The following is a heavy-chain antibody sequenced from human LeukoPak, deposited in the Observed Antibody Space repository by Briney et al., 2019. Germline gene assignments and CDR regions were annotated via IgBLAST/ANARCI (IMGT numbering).Heavy chain of an antibody. J-gene: IGHJ4*02. CDR1: GGSFSGYY. Sequence: PSETLSLTRAVYGGSFSGYYWSWIRQPPGKGLEWIGEINHSGSTNYNPSLKSRVTISVDTSKNQFSLKLSSVTAADTAVYYCARPRGYSYGYAFDYWGQGTLVTVSS. V-gene: IGHV4-34*01. CDR2: INHSGST. D-gene: IGHD5-18*01. CDR3: ARPRGYSYGYAFDY.